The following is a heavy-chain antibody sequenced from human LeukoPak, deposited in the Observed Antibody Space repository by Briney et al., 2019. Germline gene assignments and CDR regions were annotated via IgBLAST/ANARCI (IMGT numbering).Heavy chain of an antibody. J-gene: IGHJ4*02. CDR1: GGTFSSYA. V-gene: IGHV1-2*02. CDR2: INPNSGGT. Sequence: ASVKVSCKASGGTFSSYAISWVRQAPGQGLEWMGWINPNSGGTNYAQKFQGRVTMTRDTSISTAYMELSRLRSDDTAVYYCARDYGDYVPIDYWGQGTLVTVSS. CDR3: ARDYGDYVPIDY. D-gene: IGHD4-17*01.